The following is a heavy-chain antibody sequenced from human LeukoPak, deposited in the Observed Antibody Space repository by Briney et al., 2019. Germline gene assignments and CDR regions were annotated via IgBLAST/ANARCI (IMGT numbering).Heavy chain of an antibody. CDR1: GYTFTSYY. Sequence: GVSVKVSCKASGYTFTSYYMHWVRQAPGQGLEWMGIINPSGGSTSYAQKFQGRVTMTRDTSTSTVYMELSSLRSEDTAVYYCARSYNWNYLDYWGQGTLVTVSS. D-gene: IGHD1-20*01. CDR2: INPSGGST. J-gene: IGHJ4*02. CDR3: ARSYNWNYLDY. V-gene: IGHV1-46*01.